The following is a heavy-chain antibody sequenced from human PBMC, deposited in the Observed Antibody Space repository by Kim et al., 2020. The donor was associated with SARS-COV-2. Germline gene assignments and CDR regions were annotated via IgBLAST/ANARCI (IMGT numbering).Heavy chain of an antibody. D-gene: IGHD3-10*01. V-gene: IGHV4-4*07. CDR1: GGSISSYF. J-gene: IGHJ4*02. CDR2: VHSSGTT. CDR3: ARSPRDSNYIDY. Sequence: SETLSLTCTVSGGSISSYFWSWIRQPAGKGLEWIGRVHSSGTTHYNPSLNSRVTISADTSKNQFSLKLSSVTDADTAIYYCARSPRDSNYIDYWGQGTLVTVSS.